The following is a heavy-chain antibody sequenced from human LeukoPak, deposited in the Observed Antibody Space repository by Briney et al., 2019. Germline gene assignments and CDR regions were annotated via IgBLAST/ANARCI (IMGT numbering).Heavy chain of an antibody. D-gene: IGHD3-10*01. CDR3: AGVYYGSGSSFDY. CDR2: ISSSSSTI. CDR1: GFTFRTYR. J-gene: IGHJ4*02. Sequence: GGSLRLSCVASGFTFRTYRMNWVRQAPGKGLEWVSYISSSSSTIYYADSEKGRFTISRDNAKNSLYLQMNSLRAEDTAVYYCAGVYYGSGSSFDYWGQGTLVTVSS. V-gene: IGHV3-48*04.